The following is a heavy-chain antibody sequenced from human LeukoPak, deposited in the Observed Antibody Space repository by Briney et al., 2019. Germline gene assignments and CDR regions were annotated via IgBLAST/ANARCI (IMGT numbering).Heavy chain of an antibody. Sequence: PSDTLSLTCTVSGGSISAGGNYWSWIRQFPGEGLEWIGYTYYSGTTYYNPSLKSRVSISVDTSKNQFSLKVSSVTAADTAVYYCARVRRWLQAGFDYWGQGTLVTVSS. CDR2: TYYSGTT. D-gene: IGHD5-24*01. CDR1: GGSISAGGNY. J-gene: IGHJ4*02. CDR3: ARVRRWLQAGFDY. V-gene: IGHV4-31*03.